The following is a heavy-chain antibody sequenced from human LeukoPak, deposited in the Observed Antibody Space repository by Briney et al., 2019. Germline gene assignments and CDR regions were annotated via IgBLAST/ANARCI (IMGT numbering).Heavy chain of an antibody. CDR1: GFSFGTDA. J-gene: IGHJ4*02. V-gene: IGHV3-23*01. Sequence: GGSLRLSCAASGFSFGTDAMTWVRQAPGKGLECVSTVSGSGGNTYYTDSVKGRFTISRDNSKNTLFLQMSSLRAEDTALYYCTKGGVVSASGYWGQGVLVTVSS. CDR2: VSGSGGNT. CDR3: TKGGVVSASGY. D-gene: IGHD3-22*01.